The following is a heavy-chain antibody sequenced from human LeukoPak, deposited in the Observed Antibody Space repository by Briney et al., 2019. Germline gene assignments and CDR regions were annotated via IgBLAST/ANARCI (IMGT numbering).Heavy chain of an antibody. D-gene: IGHD6-19*01. CDR2: LYYSGST. CDR1: GGSINSVDYS. Sequence: SQTLSLTCAVSGGSINSVDYSWSWIRQPPGKGLEWIGYLYYSGSTYYNPSLKSRVTISLDTSKNQFSLNLNSVTAADTALYFCARAAGSGLIDYWGQGILVIVSS. CDR3: ARAAGSGLIDY. V-gene: IGHV4-30-4*07. J-gene: IGHJ4*02.